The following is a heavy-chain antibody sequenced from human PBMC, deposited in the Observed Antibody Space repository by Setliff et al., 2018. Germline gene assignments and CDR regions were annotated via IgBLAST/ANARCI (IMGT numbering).Heavy chain of an antibody. J-gene: IGHJ3*01. CDR3: ARDWLCSGGDCSDVFDF. CDR2: ISTDDGDT. V-gene: IGHV1-18*01. CDR1: GLTFTTFS. D-gene: IGHD2-21*02. Sequence: GASVKVSCKASGLTFTTFSISWVRQAPGQGLEWMGWISTDDGDTNFAQKFQGRVTLTTDTSTGTAYMELRSLTFDDTAVYYCARDWLCSGGDCSDVFDFWGQGTMVTVSS.